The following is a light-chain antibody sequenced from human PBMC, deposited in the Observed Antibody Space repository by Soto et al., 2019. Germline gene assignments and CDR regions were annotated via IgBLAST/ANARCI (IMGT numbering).Light chain of an antibody. Sequence: EIVMTQSPATLSVSPGERATLSCRASQSVSSYLAWYQQKPGQAPRLLIYGASTRATGIPARFSGSGSRTEFTLTISSLQSEDFAVYYCQQYNNWLTFGGGTKVEIK. CDR3: QQYNNWLT. V-gene: IGKV3D-15*01. CDR2: GAS. CDR1: QSVSSY. J-gene: IGKJ4*01.